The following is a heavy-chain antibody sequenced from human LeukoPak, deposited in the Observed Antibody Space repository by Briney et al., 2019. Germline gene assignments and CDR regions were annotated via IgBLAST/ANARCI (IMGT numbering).Heavy chain of an antibody. J-gene: IGHJ4*02. CDR1: GYTFTDYY. CDR3: ARGRNIEMTTMSGGSDY. D-gene: IGHD5-24*01. Sequence: ASVKVSCKASGYTFTDYYMHWVRQAPGQGLGWMGSLNPNSGDTNYAQKFQGRVSMTRDSSISTAYIDLSDLTSDDTAVYSCARGRNIEMTTMSGGSDYWGQGTLVTVSS. CDR2: LNPNSGDT. V-gene: IGHV1-2*02.